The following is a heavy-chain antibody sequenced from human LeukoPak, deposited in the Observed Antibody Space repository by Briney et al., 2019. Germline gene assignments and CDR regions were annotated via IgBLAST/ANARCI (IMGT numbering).Heavy chain of an antibody. J-gene: IGHJ4*02. Sequence: GGFLRLSCAASGFTFSSYGMHRVRQAPGKGLEWVAFIRYDGSNKYYADSVKGRFTISRDNSKNTLYLQMNSLRAEDTAVYYCAKDIMGCSSTSCRVGYFDYWGQGTLVTVSS. CDR3: AKDIMGCSSTSCRVGYFDY. V-gene: IGHV3-30*02. CDR2: IRYDGSNK. D-gene: IGHD2-2*01. CDR1: GFTFSSYG.